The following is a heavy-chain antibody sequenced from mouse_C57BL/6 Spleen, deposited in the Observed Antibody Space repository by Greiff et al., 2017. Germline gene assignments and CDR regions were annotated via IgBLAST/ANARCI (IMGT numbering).Heavy chain of an antibody. CDR2: ISDGGSYT. Sequence: EVKLMESGGGLVKPGGSLKLSCAASGFTFSSYAMSWVRQTPEKRLEWVATISDGGSYTYYPDNVKGRFTISRDNAKNNLYLQMSHLKSEDTAMYYCARGASLITTVAYYFDYWGQGTTLTVSS. D-gene: IGHD1-1*01. V-gene: IGHV5-4*03. CDR1: GFTFSSYA. CDR3: ARGASLITTVAYYFDY. J-gene: IGHJ2*01.